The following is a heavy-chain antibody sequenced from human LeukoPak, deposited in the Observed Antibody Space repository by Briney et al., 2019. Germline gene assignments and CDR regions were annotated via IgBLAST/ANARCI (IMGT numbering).Heavy chain of an antibody. V-gene: IGHV4-39*07. D-gene: IGHD6-13*01. CDR3: ARIFWGTDSSSWYYFDY. J-gene: IGHJ4*02. CDR2: IYYSGST. Sequence: SETLSLTCTVSGGSISSSSYHWGWIRQPPGKGLEGIGSIYYSGSTYYNPSLKSRVTISVDTSKNQFSPKLSSVTAADTAVYYCARIFWGTDSSSWYYFDYWGQGTLVTVSS. CDR1: GGSISSSSYH.